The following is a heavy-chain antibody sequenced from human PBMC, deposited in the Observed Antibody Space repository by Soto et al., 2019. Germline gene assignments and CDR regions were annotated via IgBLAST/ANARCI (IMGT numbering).Heavy chain of an antibody. CDR2: ISYDGSSK. J-gene: IGHJ4*02. CDR3: ARESYYDPRAFDY. Sequence: GGSLRLSCAASGFTFSTYAMHWVRQAPGKGLEWVAVISYDGSSKYYADSVKGRFTISRDNAKNSLYLQMNSLRAEDTAVYYCARESYYDPRAFDYWGQGTLVTLSS. D-gene: IGHD3-22*01. V-gene: IGHV3-30-3*01. CDR1: GFTFSTYA.